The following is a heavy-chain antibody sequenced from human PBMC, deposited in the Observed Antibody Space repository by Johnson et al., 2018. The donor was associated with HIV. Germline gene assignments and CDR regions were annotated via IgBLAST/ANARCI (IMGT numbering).Heavy chain of an antibody. CDR1: GFTFSSYA. J-gene: IGHJ3*02. V-gene: IGHV3-30-3*01. CDR2: ISYDGSNK. CDR3: ARAGANYYYDSSGYGAFDI. Sequence: QVQLVESGGGVVQPGRSLRLSCAASGFTFSSYAMHWVRQAPGKGLEWVAVISYDGSNKYYADSVKGRFTISRDNSKNTLYLQINSLRAEDTAVYYCARAGANYYYDSSGYGAFDIWGQGTMVTVSS. D-gene: IGHD3-22*01.